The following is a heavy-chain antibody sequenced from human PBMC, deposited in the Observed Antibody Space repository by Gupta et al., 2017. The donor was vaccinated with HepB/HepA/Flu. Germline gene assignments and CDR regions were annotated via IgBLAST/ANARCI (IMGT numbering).Heavy chain of an antibody. Sequence: EVQLVESGGGLVKPGGSLRLSCAASGFTFSTYSMNWVRQAPGKGLEWVSAISSSSSYIYYADSVKGRFTISRDNAKNSLYLQMNSLRAEDTAVYYCVRSLNSGSYVGGYWGQGTLGTVSS. CDR2: ISSSSSYI. CDR3: VRSLNSGSYVGGY. V-gene: IGHV3-21*06. D-gene: IGHD1-26*01. CDR1: GFTFSTYS. J-gene: IGHJ4*02.